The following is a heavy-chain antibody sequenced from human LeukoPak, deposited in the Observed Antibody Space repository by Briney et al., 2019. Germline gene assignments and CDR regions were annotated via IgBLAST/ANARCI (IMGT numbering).Heavy chain of an antibody. J-gene: IGHJ4*02. V-gene: IGHV1-2*02. D-gene: IGHD2/OR15-2a*01. Sequence: ASVKVSCKSSGFTFTDHYIHWVRQAPGQGLEWMGYIGPHSTFTSSPQEFQGRVTMTRDTSMTTAYMELTRLTSDDTAVYYCVREGEGPLSKDFDYWGQETLVTVSS. CDR2: IGPHSTFT. CDR3: VREGEGPLSKDFDY. CDR1: GFTFTDHY.